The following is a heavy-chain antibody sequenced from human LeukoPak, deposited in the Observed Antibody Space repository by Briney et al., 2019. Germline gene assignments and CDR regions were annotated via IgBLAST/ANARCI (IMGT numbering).Heavy chain of an antibody. V-gene: IGHV3-13*01. D-gene: IGHD3-16*01. CDR3: ARGGDYHQYDY. CDR2: IGTAGDT. J-gene: IGHJ4*02. Sequence: GGSLRLSCAASGFTFSSYDMHWVCQATGKGLEWVSAIGTAGDTYYPGSVKGRFTISRENAKNSLYLQMNSLRAGDTAVYYCARGGDYHQYDYWGQGTLVTVSS. CDR1: GFTFSSYD.